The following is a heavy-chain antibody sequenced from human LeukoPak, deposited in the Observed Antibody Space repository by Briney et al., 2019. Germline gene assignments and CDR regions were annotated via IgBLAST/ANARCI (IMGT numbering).Heavy chain of an antibody. CDR3: ARPGDSYAFDI. CDR2: IYHSGST. J-gene: IGHJ3*02. CDR1: GYSISSAYY. Sequence: SETLSLTCTVSGYSISSAYYWGWIRQPPGTGLEWIGSIYHSGSTYYSPSLKSRVTISLDTSKNHFSLKLSSVTAADTAVYYYARPGDSYAFDIWGQGTMVTVSS. V-gene: IGHV4-38-2*02. D-gene: IGHD2-21*01.